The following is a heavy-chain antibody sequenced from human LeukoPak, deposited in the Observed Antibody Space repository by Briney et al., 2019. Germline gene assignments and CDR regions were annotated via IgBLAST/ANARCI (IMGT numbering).Heavy chain of an antibody. Sequence: LLLSCAASGFTFSIYGMHWLRQAPGKGLEWVAVIWYDGGNKRYADSVKGRFTISRDNSKNTLDLQMNSLRADDTAVYYCARDGFISNTWYGFLGFWGQGTLVSVFS. V-gene: IGHV3-33*08. CDR2: IWYDGGNK. CDR3: ARDGFISNTWYGFLGF. J-gene: IGHJ4*01. D-gene: IGHD6-13*01. CDR1: GFTFSIYG.